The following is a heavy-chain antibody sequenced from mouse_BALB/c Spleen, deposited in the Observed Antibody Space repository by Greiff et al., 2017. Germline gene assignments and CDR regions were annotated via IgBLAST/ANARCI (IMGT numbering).Heavy chain of an antibody. CDR1: GFTFSSFG. J-gene: IGHJ1*01. CDR3: ARGSSSNWYCDV. Sequence: EVKLVESGGGLVQPGGSRKLSCAASGFTFSSFGMHWVRQAPEKGLEWVAYISSGSSTIYYADTVKGRFTISRDNPKNTLFLQMTSLRSEDTAVYYCARGSSSNWYCDVGGAGTTVTVSA. CDR2: ISSGSSTI. V-gene: IGHV5-17*02. D-gene: IGHD1-1*01.